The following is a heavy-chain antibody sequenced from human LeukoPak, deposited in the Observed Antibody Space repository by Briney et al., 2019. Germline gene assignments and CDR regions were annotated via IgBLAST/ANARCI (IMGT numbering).Heavy chain of an antibody. CDR3: AGGDGNYWDY. CDR2: IHHGGST. D-gene: IGHD1-26*01. J-gene: IGHJ4*02. Sequence: PSEALSLTCTVSGVSIGSYYWSCIRQPPGKGLEWIGYIHHGGSTNYNPSLKSRVTISLDTSKNQFSLKLSSVTAADTAVYYCAGGDGNYWDYWGQGTLVTVSS. V-gene: IGHV4-59*01. CDR1: GVSIGSYY.